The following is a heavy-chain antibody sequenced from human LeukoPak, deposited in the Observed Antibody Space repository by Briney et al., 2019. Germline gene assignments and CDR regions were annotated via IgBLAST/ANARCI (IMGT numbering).Heavy chain of an antibody. V-gene: IGHV3-53*01. Sequence: PGGSLRLSCAASGFTFSDNSMSWVRQAPGKGLERVSIIRSDGDTYYADSVKGRFTISRDNSKNTLSLQMDSLRAEDTAVYYCVSHSDTLTSYAFDYWGQGTLVTVSS. CDR3: VSHSDTLTSYAFDY. CDR2: IRSDGDT. J-gene: IGHJ4*02. CDR1: GFTFSDNS. D-gene: IGHD3-9*01.